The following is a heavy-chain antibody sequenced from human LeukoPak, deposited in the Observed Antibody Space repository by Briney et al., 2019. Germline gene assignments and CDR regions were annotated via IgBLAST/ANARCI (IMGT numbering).Heavy chain of an antibody. CDR2: IYYTGST. D-gene: IGHD3-16*01. Sequence: SETLSLTCTVSGGSIISRGYYWGWIRQPPGKGLEWIGSIYYTGSTYYNPSLKSRVTISVDASKDQFSLKVSSVTAADTAVYYCARSETIMIKFDYWGHGALVTVSS. J-gene: IGHJ4*01. CDR1: GGSIISRGYY. V-gene: IGHV4-39*01. CDR3: ARSETIMIKFDY.